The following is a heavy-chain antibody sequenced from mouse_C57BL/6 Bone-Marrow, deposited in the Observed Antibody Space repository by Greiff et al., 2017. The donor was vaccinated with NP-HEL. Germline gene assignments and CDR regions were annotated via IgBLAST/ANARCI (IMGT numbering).Heavy chain of an antibody. CDR3: ARRFYYGSSDWYFDV. CDR1: GYTFTDYY. CDR2: INPYNGGT. Sequence: VQLKESGPVLVKPGASVKMSCKASGYTFTDYYMNWVKQSHGKSLEWIGVINPYNGGTSYNQKFKGKATLTVDKSSSTAYMELNSLTSEDSAVYYCARRFYYGSSDWYFDVWGTGTTVTVSS. V-gene: IGHV1-19*01. D-gene: IGHD1-1*01. J-gene: IGHJ1*03.